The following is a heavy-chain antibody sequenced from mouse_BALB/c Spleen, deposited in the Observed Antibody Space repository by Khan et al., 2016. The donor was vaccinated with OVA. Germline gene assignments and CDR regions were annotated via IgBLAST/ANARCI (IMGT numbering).Heavy chain of an antibody. J-gene: IGHJ2*01. D-gene: IGHD2-1*01. CDR3: ARDDYGNFLYFDY. CDR1: GYAFTHYL. Sequence: VQLQESGGEVIRPGTSVKVSCKASGYAFTHYLIEWVKQRPGQGLELIGVINPGSGGTNYNEKFKGKATLTADKSSSTAYMQLSSLTSDDSAVYFCARDDYGNFLYFDYWGQGTTLTVSS. CDR2: INPGSGGT. V-gene: IGHV1-54*01.